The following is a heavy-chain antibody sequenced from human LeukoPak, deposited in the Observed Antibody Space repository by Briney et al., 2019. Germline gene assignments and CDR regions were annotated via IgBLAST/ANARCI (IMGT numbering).Heavy chain of an antibody. V-gene: IGHV1-2*02. CDR3: ARESSGWTNWFDP. CDR2: INPNSGGT. J-gene: IGHJ5*02. CDR1: GYTFTGYY. D-gene: IGHD6-19*01. Sequence: GASVKVSCKASGYTFTGYYMHWVRPAPGQGLEWMGWINPNSGGTNYAQKFQGRVTMTRDTSISTAYMELSRLRSDDTAVYYCARESSGWTNWFDPWGQGTLVTVSS.